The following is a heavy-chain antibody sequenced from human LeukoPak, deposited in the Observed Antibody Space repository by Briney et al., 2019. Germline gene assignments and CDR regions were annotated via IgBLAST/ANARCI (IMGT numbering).Heavy chain of an antibody. Sequence: PSETLSLTCTVSGGSISSYYWGWIRQPPGKGLEWIGYIYYSGSTNYNRSLKSRVTISVDTSKNQFSLRLSSVTAADTAVYYCARAEKGGFDYWGQRTLVTVSS. CDR2: IYYSGST. CDR1: GGSISSYY. CDR3: ARAEKGGFDY. J-gene: IGHJ4*02. D-gene: IGHD3-16*01. V-gene: IGHV4-59*01.